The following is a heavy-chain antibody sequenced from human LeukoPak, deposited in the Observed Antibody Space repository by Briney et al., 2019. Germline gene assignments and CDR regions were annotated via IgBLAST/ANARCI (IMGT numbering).Heavy chain of an antibody. V-gene: IGHV3-15*01. J-gene: IGHJ5*02. CDR1: GFTFSNAW. Sequence: GGSLRLSCAASGFTFSNAWMNWVRQAPGKGLEWVGRIRSKTDGGTTDYAAPVEGRFTISRDDSKNTLSLQMNSLKTDDTGVYYCARGALRWFDLWGQGTLVTVSS. CDR3: ARGALRWFDL. CDR2: IRSKTDGGTT.